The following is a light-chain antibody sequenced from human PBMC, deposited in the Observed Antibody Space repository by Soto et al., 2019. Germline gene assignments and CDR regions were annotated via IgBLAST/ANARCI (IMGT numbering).Light chain of an antibody. CDR1: QSVTSSY. CDR3: QQYASSPYP. Sequence: EIVLTQSPGTLSLSPGERATLSCRAGQSVTSSYLAWYQQKPGQAPRLLIYGASNRATGIPDRFIGGGSGTDFTLSISRLEPEDFAVYYCQQYASSPYPFGQGTKLEIK. V-gene: IGKV3-20*01. J-gene: IGKJ2*01. CDR2: GAS.